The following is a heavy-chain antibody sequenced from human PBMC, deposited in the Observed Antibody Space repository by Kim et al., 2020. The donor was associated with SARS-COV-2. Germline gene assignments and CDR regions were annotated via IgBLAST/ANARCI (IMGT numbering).Heavy chain of an antibody. Sequence: ASVKVSCTASGYTFTNNYIHWVRQAPGQGLEWMGIINPSGGRTTYAQKFQGRITMTRDMSTRTVYMDLRSLKSEDTAIYYCARDGARGEIDSWGPGTLITVSS. D-gene: IGHD3-10*01. V-gene: IGHV1-46*01. J-gene: IGHJ4*02. CDR2: INPSGGRT. CDR3: ARDGARGEIDS. CDR1: GYTFTNNY.